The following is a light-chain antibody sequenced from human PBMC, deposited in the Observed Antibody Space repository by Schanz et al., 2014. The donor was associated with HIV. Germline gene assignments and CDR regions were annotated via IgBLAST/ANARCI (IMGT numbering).Light chain of an antibody. V-gene: IGKV1-39*01. CDR1: QSISTY. J-gene: IGKJ2*01. Sequence: DMQMTQSPSSLSASVGDRVTITCRASQSISTYLNWYQQKPGKAPKLLIFAASSLQSGVPSRFSGSGSGTGFTLTISSLQPEDSATYYCQQSFSTPPYTFGQGTKLDIQ. CDR2: AAS. CDR3: QQSFSTPPYT.